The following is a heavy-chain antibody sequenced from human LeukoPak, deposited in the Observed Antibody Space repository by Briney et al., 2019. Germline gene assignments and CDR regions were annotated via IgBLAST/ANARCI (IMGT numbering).Heavy chain of an antibody. V-gene: IGHV3-7*01. CDR2: VNQGGTEK. CDR1: GFTFSSYN. Sequence: GGSLRLSCAASGFTFSSYNMNWVRQAPGKGLEWVANVNQGGTEKFYVVSVKGRFTISRDNAENSLYLQMNSLRVEDTAVYYCAREHYFYHMDGWGEGTTVTVSS. J-gene: IGHJ6*03. CDR3: AREHYFYHMDG.